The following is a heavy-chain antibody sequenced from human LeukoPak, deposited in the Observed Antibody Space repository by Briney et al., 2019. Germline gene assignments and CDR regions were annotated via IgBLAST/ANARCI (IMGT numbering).Heavy chain of an antibody. CDR3: AKEPSYYGSGRSYYFDY. D-gene: IGHD3-10*01. V-gene: IGHV3-7*03. Sequence: GESLRLSCAASQFTFTTYWMSWVRQAPGKWLEWVANINQDGTEKYYVDSVKGRFTISRDNAQNSLYLQMNSLRAEDTAVYYCAKEPSYYGSGRSYYFDYWGQGTLVTVSS. CDR1: QFTFTTYW. CDR2: INQDGTEK. J-gene: IGHJ4*02.